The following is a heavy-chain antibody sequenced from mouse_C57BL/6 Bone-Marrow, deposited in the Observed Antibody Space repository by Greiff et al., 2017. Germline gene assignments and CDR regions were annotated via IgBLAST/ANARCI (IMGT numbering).Heavy chain of an antibody. J-gene: IGHJ4*01. CDR1: GYSLSTFGMG. CDR2: LWWDDDT. CDR3: ARYYYGSSHNYVMDY. D-gene: IGHD1-1*01. V-gene: IGHV8-8*01. Sequence: QVTLQVSGPGLLQPSQTLSLTCSFSGYSLSTFGMGLGWLRQPSGHGLEWLAHLWWDDDTYYNQAMTSRPPISKDTSKIQVFLKFANVDTADTATYYCARYYYGSSHNYVMDYWGQGTSVTVSS.